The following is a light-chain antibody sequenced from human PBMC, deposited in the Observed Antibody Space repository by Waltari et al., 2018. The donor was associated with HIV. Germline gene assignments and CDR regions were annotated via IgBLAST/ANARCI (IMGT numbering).Light chain of an antibody. CDR3: QQYGSSPPYS. CDR1: QSVRSSY. J-gene: IGKJ2*03. Sequence: DIVLTQSPGTLSLSPGDRATLSCRASQSVRSSYLAWYQQKPGQAPRLLIYGASSRATGIPDRFSGSGSGTDFTLTISRLEPEDFAVYYCQQYGSSPPYSFGQGTKLEIK. CDR2: GAS. V-gene: IGKV3-20*01.